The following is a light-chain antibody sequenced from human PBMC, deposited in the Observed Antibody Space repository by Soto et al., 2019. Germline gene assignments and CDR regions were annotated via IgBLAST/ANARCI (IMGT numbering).Light chain of an antibody. CDR2: DSS. CDR3: QQRSTWPLT. CDR1: QSVSSY. V-gene: IGKV3-11*01. Sequence: EIVLTQSPATLSLSPGERATLSCRASQSVSSYLAWYQQKPGQAPRLLIYDSSNRATGIPARLSGSGSGTDFTLTISSLEPEEFAVYYCQQRSTWPLTFGGGTKVEIK. J-gene: IGKJ4*01.